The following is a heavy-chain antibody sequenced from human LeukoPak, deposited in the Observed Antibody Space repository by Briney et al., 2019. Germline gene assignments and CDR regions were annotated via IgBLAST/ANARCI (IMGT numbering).Heavy chain of an antibody. Sequence: SETLSLTCTVSGGSISSYYRSWIRQPAGKGLEWIGRIYTSGSTNYNPSLKSQVTMSVDTSKNQFSLKLSSVTAADTAVYYCARGYYDFWSGPPLRARLNAFDIWGQGTMVTVSS. CDR2: IYTSGST. CDR1: GGSISSYY. J-gene: IGHJ3*02. V-gene: IGHV4-4*07. D-gene: IGHD3-3*01. CDR3: ARGYYDFWSGPPLRARLNAFDI.